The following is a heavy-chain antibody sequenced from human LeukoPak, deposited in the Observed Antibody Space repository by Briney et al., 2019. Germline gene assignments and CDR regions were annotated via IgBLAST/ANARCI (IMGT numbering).Heavy chain of an antibody. D-gene: IGHD5-18*01. V-gene: IGHV3-21*01. CDR1: GFAISDDS. CDR3: AREYTAMAYDY. J-gene: IGHJ4*02. CDR2: ISSTSTYI. Sequence: GGSLRLSCVASGFAISDDSMNWVRQPPGKGLEWVSSISSTSTYIYYADSVKGRFTISRDNARNSLFLQMNNLRVDDSAVYYCAREYTAMAYDYWGQGNLVTVSS.